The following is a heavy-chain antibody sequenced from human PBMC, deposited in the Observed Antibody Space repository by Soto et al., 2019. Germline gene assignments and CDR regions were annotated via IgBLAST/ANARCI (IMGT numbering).Heavy chain of an antibody. Sequence: GGSLRLSCAASGFTFSSYAMSWVRQAPGKGLEWVSAISGSGGSTYYADSVKGRFTISRDNSKNTLYLQMNSLRAEDTAVYYRTKGGHITYYYDSSALSPWGQGTLVTVSS. V-gene: IGHV3-23*01. J-gene: IGHJ5*02. D-gene: IGHD3-22*01. CDR3: TKGGHITYYYDSSALSP. CDR1: GFTFSSYA. CDR2: ISGSGGST.